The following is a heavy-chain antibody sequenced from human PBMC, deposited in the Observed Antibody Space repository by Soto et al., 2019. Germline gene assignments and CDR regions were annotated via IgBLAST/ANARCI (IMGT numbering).Heavy chain of an antibody. CDR2: IYYSGST. J-gene: IGHJ5*02. CDR1: GGSISTYY. V-gene: IGHV4-59*08. D-gene: IGHD3-10*01. CDR3: ARYGSGSSVWFDP. Sequence: SETLSLTCAVSGGSISTYYWSWIRQPPGKGLEWIGLIYYSGSTTYNPSLKSRVTISVDTSKNQFSLKLSSVTAADTAVYYCARYGSGSSVWFDPWGQGTLVTVSS.